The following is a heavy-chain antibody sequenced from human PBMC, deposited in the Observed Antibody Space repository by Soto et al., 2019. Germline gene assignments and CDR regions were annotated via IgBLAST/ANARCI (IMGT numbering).Heavy chain of an antibody. J-gene: IGHJ4*02. CDR3: GRGPHNGGIVEAAVPKKRWYYFYY. CDR1: GGSFSGYY. D-gene: IGHD6-13*01. CDR2: INHSGGT. V-gene: IGHV4-34*01. Sequence: QVQLQQWGAGLLKPSETLSLTCAVYGGSFSGYYWSWIRQPPGKGLEWIGEINHSGGTNYNPSLKSRVTKSVDTSKTNFPLKLSSWPAADTVVYYCGRGPHNGGIVEAAVPKKRWYYFYYWGQETLVTVSS.